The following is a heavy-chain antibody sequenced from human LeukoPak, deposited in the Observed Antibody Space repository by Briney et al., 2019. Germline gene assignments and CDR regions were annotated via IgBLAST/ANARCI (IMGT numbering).Heavy chain of an antibody. Sequence: GGSLRLSCAASGFSFSSYWMTWVRQAPGKGLEWVANIKQDGSDKYYVDSVKGRFTISRDNAKNSLYLQMNSLRAEDTAGYYCSRETNDFWSGRRIDYWGQGDLVTVSS. CDR3: SRETNDFWSGRRIDY. CDR2: IKQDGSDK. V-gene: IGHV3-7*01. J-gene: IGHJ4*02. D-gene: IGHD3-3*01. CDR1: GFSFSSYW.